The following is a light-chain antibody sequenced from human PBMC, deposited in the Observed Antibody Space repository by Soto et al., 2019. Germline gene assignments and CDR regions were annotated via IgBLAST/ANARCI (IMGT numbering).Light chain of an antibody. CDR3: AAWDDSLNGHVI. V-gene: IGLV1-44*01. CDR1: SSNIGSNT. J-gene: IGLJ2*01. CDR2: SDN. Sequence: QSVLTQPPSASGTPGQRVTISCSGRSSNIGSNTVNWYQHLPGTAPKLLIYSDNQRPSGVPDRVSGSKSGTSASLAISGLQSEDEADYYCAAWDDSLNGHVIFGGGTKVTVL.